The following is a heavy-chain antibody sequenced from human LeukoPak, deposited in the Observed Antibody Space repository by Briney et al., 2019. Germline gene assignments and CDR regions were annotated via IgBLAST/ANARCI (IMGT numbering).Heavy chain of an antibody. V-gene: IGHV1-18*01. CDR3: ASISYGDYSFDY. J-gene: IGHJ4*02. D-gene: IGHD4-17*01. CDR2: ISGYNGNT. CDR1: GYTFTSYG. Sequence: ASVKVSRKASGYTFTSYGISWVRQAPGQGLEWMGWISGYNGNTNYAQKLQGRVTMTTDTSTSTAYMELRSLRSDDTAVYYCASISYGDYSFDYWGQGTLVTVSS.